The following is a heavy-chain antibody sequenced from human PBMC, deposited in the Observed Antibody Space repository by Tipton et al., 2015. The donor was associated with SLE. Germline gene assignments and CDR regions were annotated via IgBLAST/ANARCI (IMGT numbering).Heavy chain of an antibody. J-gene: IGHJ4*02. CDR3: ARGNRITMADY. Sequence: GLVKPSETLSLTCIVSGGPISGSFWSWIRQPVGKGLEWIGYVYYSVNTNYNPSLKSRVTMSVDTSKNQFSLKLSSVTAADTAMYFCARGNRITMADYWGQGTLVTVSS. CDR1: GGPISGSF. CDR2: VYYSVNT. V-gene: IGHV4-59*12. D-gene: IGHD3-10*01.